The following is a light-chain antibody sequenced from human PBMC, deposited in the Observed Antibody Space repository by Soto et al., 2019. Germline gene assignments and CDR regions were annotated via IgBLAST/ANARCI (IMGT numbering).Light chain of an antibody. CDR3: QQYGKSPWT. CDR2: GAT. CDR1: QRVGSSY. Sequence: EIVLTQSPGTLSLSPGERATLSCRASQRVGSSYLAWYQHKPDQAPRLLIYGATGRATVPPEWFSGSGSGTDFLITSSRQEDEDLAVYYCQQYGKSPWTFGQGTKVEIK. J-gene: IGKJ1*01. V-gene: IGKV3-20*01.